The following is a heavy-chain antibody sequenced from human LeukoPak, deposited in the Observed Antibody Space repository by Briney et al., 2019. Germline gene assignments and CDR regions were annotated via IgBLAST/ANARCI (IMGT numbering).Heavy chain of an antibody. CDR1: GFTVSSNY. Sequence: GGSLRLSCAASGFTVSSNYMSWVRQAPGKGLEWVSVIYSGGSTYYADSVKGRFTISRDNSKNTLYLQMNSLRAEDTAVYYCAGSPYCSGGSCYSGLDYWGQGTLVTVSS. CDR3: AGSPYCSGGSCYSGLDY. CDR2: IYSGGST. D-gene: IGHD2-15*01. J-gene: IGHJ4*02. V-gene: IGHV3-53*01.